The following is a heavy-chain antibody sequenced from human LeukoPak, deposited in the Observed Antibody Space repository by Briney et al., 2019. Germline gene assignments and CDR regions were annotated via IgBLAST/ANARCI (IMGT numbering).Heavy chain of an antibody. D-gene: IGHD4-17*01. J-gene: IGHJ5*02. CDR2: ISAYNGNT. V-gene: IGHV1-18*01. CDR3: ARVRHYGDYGP. Sequence: GASVKVSCKASGGTFSSYAISWVRQAPGQGLEWMGWISAYNGNTNYAQKLQGRVTMTTDTSTSTAYMELRSLRSDDTAVYYCARVRHYGDYGPWGQGTLVTVSS. CDR1: GGTFSSYA.